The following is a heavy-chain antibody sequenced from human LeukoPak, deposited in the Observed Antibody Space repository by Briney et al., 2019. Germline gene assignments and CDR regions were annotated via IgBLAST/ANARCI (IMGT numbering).Heavy chain of an antibody. Sequence: GRSLRLSCAASGFTFSSYAMHWVRQAPGKGLEWVAVISYDGSNKYYADSVKGRFTISRDNSKNTLYLQMNSLRAEDTAVYYCARGDSSGYPVKDWGQGTLVTVSS. J-gene: IGHJ4*02. D-gene: IGHD3-22*01. CDR2: ISYDGSNK. V-gene: IGHV3-30-3*01. CDR1: GFTFSSYA. CDR3: ARGDSSGYPVKD.